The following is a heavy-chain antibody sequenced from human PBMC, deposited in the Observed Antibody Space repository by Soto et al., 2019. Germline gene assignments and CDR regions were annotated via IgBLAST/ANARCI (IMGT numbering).Heavy chain of an antibody. D-gene: IGHD1-26*01. CDR1: GFTFSNYW. J-gene: IGHJ4*02. Sequence: VQLVESGGGLVQPGGSLILSCAASGFTFSNYWRHWVRQVPGQGPVWVSRLNRDGSRTDYADSVMGRFTIFRDKARNTLYLQMNSLRAEDTAMYYCARDLGGDGSYWGQGTLVTVSS. CDR2: LNRDGSRT. CDR3: ARDLGGDGSY. V-gene: IGHV3-74*01.